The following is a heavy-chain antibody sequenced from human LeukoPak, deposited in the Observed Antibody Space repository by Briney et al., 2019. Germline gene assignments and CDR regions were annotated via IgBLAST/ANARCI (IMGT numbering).Heavy chain of an antibody. D-gene: IGHD3-22*01. CDR3: ARDCDRSGYYCY. V-gene: IGHV1-18*01. CDR2: ISTYNGNT. Sequence: ASVKVSCKASGYTFSDFGVSWVRQAPGQGLEWMGWISTYNGNTNYAQKLQGRVAINTDTSTSTAYMELRSLRSDDTAVYYCARDCDRSGYYCYWGQGTLVTVSS. J-gene: IGHJ4*02. CDR1: GYTFSDFG.